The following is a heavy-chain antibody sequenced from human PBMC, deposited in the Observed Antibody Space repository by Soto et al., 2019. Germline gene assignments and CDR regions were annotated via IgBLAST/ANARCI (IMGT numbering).Heavy chain of an antibody. D-gene: IGHD3-3*02. CDR1: GYTFTRYR. CDR2: ISAYNGNT. Sequence: ASVQVSCKASGYTFTRYRISWVRQAPGQGLAWMGWISAYNGNTNYAQKLQGRVTMTTDTSTSTAYMELRSLRSDDTAVYYCARAHFCSGYCLSGMDGWGQGTTVTVSS. CDR3: ARAHFCSGYCLSGMDG. J-gene: IGHJ6*02. V-gene: IGHV1-18*01.